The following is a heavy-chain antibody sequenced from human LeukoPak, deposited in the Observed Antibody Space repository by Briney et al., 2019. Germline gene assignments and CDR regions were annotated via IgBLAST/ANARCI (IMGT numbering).Heavy chain of an antibody. Sequence: SETLSLTCTVSGYSISSGYYWGWIRQPPGKGLEWIGSIYHSGSTCYNPSLKSRVTISVDTSKNQFSLKLSSVTAADTAVYYCARMVQVIDYWGQGTLVTVSS. V-gene: IGHV4-38-2*02. D-gene: IGHD4/OR15-4a*01. CDR2: IYHSGST. J-gene: IGHJ4*02. CDR3: ARMVQVIDY. CDR1: GYSISSGYY.